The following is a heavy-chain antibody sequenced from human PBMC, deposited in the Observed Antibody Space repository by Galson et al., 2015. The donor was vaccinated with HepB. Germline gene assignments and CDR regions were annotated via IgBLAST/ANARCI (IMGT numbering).Heavy chain of an antibody. CDR3: TRDYSSGWTLYYYYGMDV. V-gene: IGHV3-73*01. D-gene: IGHD6-19*01. CDR2: IRSKANSYAT. J-gene: IGHJ6*02. CDR1: GFTFSGSA. Sequence: SLRLSCAASGFTFSGSAMHWVRQASGKGLEWVGRIRSKANSYATAYAASVKGRFTISRDDSKNTAYLQMNSLKTEDTAVYYCTRDYSSGWTLYYYYGMDVWGQGTTVTVSS.